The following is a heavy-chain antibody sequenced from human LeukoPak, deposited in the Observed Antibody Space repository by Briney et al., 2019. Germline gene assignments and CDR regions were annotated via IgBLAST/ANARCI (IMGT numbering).Heavy chain of an antibody. CDR2: IYYSGST. J-gene: IGHJ4*02. CDR1: GGSISSYY. V-gene: IGHV4-59*01. D-gene: IGHD3-22*01. CDR3: ASGYGYDSSGYYYDY. Sequence: KPSETLSLTCTVSGGSISSYYWSWIRQPPGKGLEWIGYIYYSGSTNYNPSLKSRVTISVDTSKNQFSLKLSSVTAADTDVYYCASGYGYDSSGYYYDYWGQGTLVIVSS.